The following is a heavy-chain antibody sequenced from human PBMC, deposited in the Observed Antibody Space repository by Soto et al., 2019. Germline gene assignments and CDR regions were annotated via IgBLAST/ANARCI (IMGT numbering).Heavy chain of an antibody. CDR3: ARASYYDFWSGYYRGDYYYGMDV. V-gene: IGHV3-48*04. CDR2: ISSSGSTI. J-gene: IGHJ6*02. Sequence: PGGSLRLSCAASGFTFSSYSMNWVRQAPGKGLEWVSYISSSGSTIYYADSVKGRFTISRDNAKNSLYLQMNSLRAEDTAVYYCARASYYDFWSGYYRGDYYYGMDVWGQGTTVTVSS. CDR1: GFTFSSYS. D-gene: IGHD3-3*01.